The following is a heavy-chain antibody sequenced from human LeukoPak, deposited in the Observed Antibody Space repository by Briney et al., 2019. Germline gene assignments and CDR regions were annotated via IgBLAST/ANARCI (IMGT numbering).Heavy chain of an antibody. Sequence: GGSLRLSCAASGFTFSSNYMSWVRQAPGKGLVWVSRISPTGSTTSYADSVKGRFTASRDNAKNTLYLQVNNLRAEDTAVYYCARGPNSNWSGLDFWGQGTLLTVSS. CDR3: ARGPNSNWSGLDF. J-gene: IGHJ4*02. D-gene: IGHD6-6*01. CDR1: GFTFSSNY. V-gene: IGHV3-74*01. CDR2: ISPTGSTT.